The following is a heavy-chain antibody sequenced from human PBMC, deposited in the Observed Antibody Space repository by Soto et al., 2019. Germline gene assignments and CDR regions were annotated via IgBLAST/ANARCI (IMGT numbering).Heavy chain of an antibody. J-gene: IGHJ5*02. D-gene: IGHD4-17*01. CDR3: AGRRYNWFDP. Sequence: PSETLSLTCGVSGGSISSGGYSWSWIRQPPGKGLECIGYIYHSGSTYYNPSLKSRVTISVDTSKNQFSLKLRSLTAADTAVYYCAGRRYNWFDPWGQGTLVTVSS. CDR1: GGSISSGGYS. V-gene: IGHV4-30-2*01. CDR2: IYHSGST.